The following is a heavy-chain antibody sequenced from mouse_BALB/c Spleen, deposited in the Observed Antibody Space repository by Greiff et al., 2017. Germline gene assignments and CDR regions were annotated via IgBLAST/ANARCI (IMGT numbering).Heavy chain of an antibody. CDR2: ISDGGSYT. CDR3: ARRGDYAMDY. V-gene: IGHV5-4*02. Sequence: EVKLVESGGGLVKPGGSLKLSCAASGFTFSDYYMYWVRQTPEKRLEWVATISDGGSYTYYPDSVKGRFTISRDNAKNNLYLQMSSLKSEDTAMYYCARRGDYAMDYWGQGTSVTVSS. CDR1: GFTFSDYY. J-gene: IGHJ4*01.